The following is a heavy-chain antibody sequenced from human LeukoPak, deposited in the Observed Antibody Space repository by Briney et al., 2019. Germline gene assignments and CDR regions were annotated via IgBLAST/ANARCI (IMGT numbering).Heavy chain of an antibody. CDR3: ARCTSTSCYHFDY. Sequence: SETLSLTCTVSGGSISSGSYYWSRIRQPAGKGLEWIGHIYTSGSTNYNPSLKSRVTISIDTSKNQFSLKLSSVTAADTAVYYCARCTSTSCYHFDYWGQGALVTVSS. J-gene: IGHJ4*02. D-gene: IGHD2-2*01. CDR2: IYTSGST. CDR1: GGSISSGSYY. V-gene: IGHV4-61*09.